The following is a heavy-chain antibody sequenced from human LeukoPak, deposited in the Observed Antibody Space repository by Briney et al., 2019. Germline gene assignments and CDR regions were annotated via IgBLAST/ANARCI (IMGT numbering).Heavy chain of an antibody. CDR1: GFTFSNYY. CDR2: ISGNGGTK. J-gene: IGHJ4*02. CDR3: GRGIPVDY. Sequence: GGSLRLSCAASGFTFSNYYISWIRQAPGKGLEWVSYISGNGGTKYDADSVKGRFIMTRDSAKKSVYLQMTSLRVEDTAVYYCGRGIPVDYWGQGLLVTVSS. V-gene: IGHV3-11*01.